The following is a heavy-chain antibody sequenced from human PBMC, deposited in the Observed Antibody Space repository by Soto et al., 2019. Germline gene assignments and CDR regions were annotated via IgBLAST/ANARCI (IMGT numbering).Heavy chain of an antibody. J-gene: IGHJ4*02. CDR1: GFTFDDYA. CDR2: ISWNRGSI. V-gene: IGHV3-9*01. Sequence: EVQLVESGGGLVQPGRSLRLSCAASGFTFDDYAMHWVRQAPGKRLEWVSGISWNRGSIGYADSVKGRFTISRDNAKKSLYLQMNSLRAEDTALYYCAKGVAGWYYFDYWGQGTLVTVSS. D-gene: IGHD3-3*01. CDR3: AKGVAGWYYFDY.